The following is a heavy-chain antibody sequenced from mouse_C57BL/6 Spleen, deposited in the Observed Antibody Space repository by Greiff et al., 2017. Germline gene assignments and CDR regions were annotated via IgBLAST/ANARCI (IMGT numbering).Heavy chain of an antibody. V-gene: IGHV1-42*01. CDR3: ARSDYSNYDY. D-gene: IGHD2-5*01. J-gene: IGHJ2*01. CDR2: INPSTGGT. Sequence: EVQGVESGPELVKPGASVKISCKASGYSFTGYYMNWVKQSPEKSLEWIGEINPSTGGTTYNQKFKAKATLTVDKSSSTAYMQLKSLTSEDSAVYYCARSDYSNYDYWGQGTTLTVSS. CDR1: GYSFTGYY.